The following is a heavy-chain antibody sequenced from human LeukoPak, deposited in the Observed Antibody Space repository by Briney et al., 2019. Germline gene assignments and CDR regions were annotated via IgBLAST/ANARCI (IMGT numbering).Heavy chain of an antibody. V-gene: IGHV1-2*02. J-gene: IGHJ4*02. CDR1: GYTFTGYY. CDR2: INPNSGGT. CDR3: ARASPGGYCSSTSCYPQRNIDY. Sequence: PLASVKVSCKASGYTFTGYYMHWVRQAPGQGLEWMGWINPNSGGTNYAQKFQGRVTMTRDTSISTAYMELSRLRSDDTAVYYCARASPGGYCSSTSCYPQRNIDYWGQGTLVTVSS. D-gene: IGHD2-2*01.